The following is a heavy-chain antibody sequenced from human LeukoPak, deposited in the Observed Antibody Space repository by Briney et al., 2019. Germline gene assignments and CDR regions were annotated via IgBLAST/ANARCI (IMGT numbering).Heavy chain of an antibody. V-gene: IGHV7-4-1*02. J-gene: IGHJ6*03. Sequence: ASVKVSCKASGYIFSVYAMIWVRQAPGQGLELMGWINTNTGDPTYAQGFTGRFVFSLDTSVSTAYLQISSLKAEDTAVYYCARDHSSGWYGYYYYMDVWGKGTTVTVSS. D-gene: IGHD6-19*01. CDR1: GYIFSVYA. CDR3: ARDHSSGWYGYYYYMDV. CDR2: INTNTGDP.